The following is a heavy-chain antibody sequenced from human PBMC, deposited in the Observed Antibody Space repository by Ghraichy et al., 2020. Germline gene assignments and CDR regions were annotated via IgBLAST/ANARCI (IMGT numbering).Heavy chain of an antibody. CDR3: ARAGRWGPEVVPAAQRHFDA. J-gene: IGHJ2*01. D-gene: IGHD2-2*01. V-gene: IGHV3-21*01. CDR1: GFAFSKSP. Sequence: GGSLRLSCAASGFAFSKSPINSTIQSTGDGLDRGSSISRNVNYIRSADSGKGRFTISRDNAKESLFLQMNSLRAEDTGVYYCARAGRWGPEVVPAAQRHFDAWSRCILVT. CDR2: ISRNVNYI.